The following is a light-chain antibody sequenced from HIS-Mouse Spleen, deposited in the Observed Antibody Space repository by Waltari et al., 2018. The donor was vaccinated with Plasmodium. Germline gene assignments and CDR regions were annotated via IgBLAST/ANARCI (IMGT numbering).Light chain of an antibody. CDR1: TLGDKY. V-gene: IGLV3-1*01. J-gene: IGLJ2*01. CDR3: QAWDSSTVV. CDR2: QDT. Sequence: SYELTQPPSVSVSPGQTASITCSGDTLGDKYACWYQQKQGQSPVLVIYQDTKRPSGIPERVSGSNSGNTATLTISGTQAMDEADYYCQAWDSSTVVFGGGTKLTVL.